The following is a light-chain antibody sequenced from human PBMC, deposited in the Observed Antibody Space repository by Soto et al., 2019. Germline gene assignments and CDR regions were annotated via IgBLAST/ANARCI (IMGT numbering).Light chain of an antibody. CDR3: SSYTSSSTNYV. CDR1: SSDVGGYNY. V-gene: IGLV2-14*01. J-gene: IGLJ1*01. CDR2: EVS. Sequence: QSALTQPASVSGSPGQSITTSCTGTSSDVGGYNYVSWYQQHPGKAPKLMIYEVSNRPSGVSNRFSGSKSGNTASLTISGLQAEDEADYYCSSYTSSSTNYVFGNGTKVT.